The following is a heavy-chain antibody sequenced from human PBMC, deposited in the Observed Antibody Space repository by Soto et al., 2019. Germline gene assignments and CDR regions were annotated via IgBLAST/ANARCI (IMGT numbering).Heavy chain of an antibody. CDR3: VRGGILEANRPYYYYGLDV. CDR2: VSPYNGNT. J-gene: IGHJ6*02. CDR1: GYTFSTYG. V-gene: IGHV1-18*01. Sequence: ASVKVSCKVFGYTFSTYGLSWVRHAPGQGLEWMGWVSPYNGNTYYAPGLQGRVTMTTDTSTNTAYMSLRSLRSDDTAIYYCVRGGILEANRPYYYYGLDVWGQGTPVTVSS. D-gene: IGHD1-1*01.